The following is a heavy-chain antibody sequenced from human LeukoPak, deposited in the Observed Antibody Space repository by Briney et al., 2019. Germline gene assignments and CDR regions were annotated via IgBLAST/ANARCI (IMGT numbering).Heavy chain of an antibody. CDR1: GFTFSSYA. D-gene: IGHD4-17*01. J-gene: IGHJ6*02. Sequence: PGRSLRLSCAASGFTFSSYAMRWVRQAPGKGLEWVAVISYDGSNKYYADSVEGRFTISRDNSKNTLYLQMNSLRAEDTAVYYCARYDYGDYVRYYYGMDVWGQGTTVTVSS. CDR3: ARYDYGDYVRYYYGMDV. V-gene: IGHV3-30-3*01. CDR2: ISYDGSNK.